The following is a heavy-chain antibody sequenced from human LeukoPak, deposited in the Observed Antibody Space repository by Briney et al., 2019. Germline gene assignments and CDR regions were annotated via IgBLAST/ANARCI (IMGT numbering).Heavy chain of an antibody. Sequence: SETLSLTCTVSGGSISSYYWRWIRQPPGKGLEWIGYIYYSGSTNYNPSPKSRVTISVDTSKNQFSLKLSSVTAADTAVYYCAGHYYDSSGYFLHYYYYMDVWGKGTTVTVSS. CDR1: GGSISSYY. J-gene: IGHJ6*03. CDR3: AGHYYDSSGYFLHYYYYMDV. CDR2: IYYSGST. D-gene: IGHD3-22*01. V-gene: IGHV4-59*01.